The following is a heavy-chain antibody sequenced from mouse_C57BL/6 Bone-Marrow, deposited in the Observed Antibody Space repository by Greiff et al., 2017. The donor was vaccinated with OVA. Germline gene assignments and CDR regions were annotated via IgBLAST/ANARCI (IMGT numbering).Heavy chain of an antibody. D-gene: IGHD2-1*01. CDR2: IYPRSGNT. CDR1: GYTFTSYG. Sequence: VQLKESGAELARPGASVKLSCKASGYTFTSYGISWVKQRTGQGLEWIGEIYPRSGNTYYNEKFKGKATLTADKSSSTAYMELRSLTSEDSAVYFCARWGIYSSRAMDYWGQGTSVTVSS. J-gene: IGHJ4*01. CDR3: ARWGIYSSRAMDY. V-gene: IGHV1-81*01.